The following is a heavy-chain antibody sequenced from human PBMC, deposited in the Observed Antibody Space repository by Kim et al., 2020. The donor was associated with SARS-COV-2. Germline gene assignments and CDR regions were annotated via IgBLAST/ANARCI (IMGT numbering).Heavy chain of an antibody. CDR1: GFTFNSYG. J-gene: IGHJ4*02. D-gene: IGHD3-16*01. CDR3: ARGVGGERYYFEC. Sequence: GGSLRLSCAASGFTFNSYGMSWVRQAPGKGLEWVSSITGSGGTTYHADSVKGRFTISRDNSKNTLCLQMNRLRAEDTAVYYCARGVGGERYYFECWGQG. CDR2: ITGSGGTT. V-gene: IGHV3-23*01.